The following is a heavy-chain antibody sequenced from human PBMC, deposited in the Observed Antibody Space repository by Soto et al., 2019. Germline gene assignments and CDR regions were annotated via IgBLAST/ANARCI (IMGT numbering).Heavy chain of an antibody. J-gene: IGHJ6*02. CDR1: GFTFDDYT. V-gene: IGHV3-43*01. CDR2: ISWDGGST. D-gene: IGHD6-6*01. Sequence: EVQLVESGGVVVQPGGSLRLSCAASGFTFDDYTMHWVRQAPGKGLEWVSLISWDGGSTYYADSVKGRFTISRDNSKNSLYLQMNSRRTEDTALYYCEEDMKARYYGMDVWGQGTTVTVSS. CDR3: EEDMKARYYGMDV.